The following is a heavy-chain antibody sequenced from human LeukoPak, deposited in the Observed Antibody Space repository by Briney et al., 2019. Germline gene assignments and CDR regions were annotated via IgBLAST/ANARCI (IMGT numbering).Heavy chain of an antibody. V-gene: IGHV4-59*01. CDR1: GGSISSYY. Sequence: SETLSLTCTVSGGSISSYYWSWIRQPPGKGLEWIGYIYYSGSTNYNPSLKSRVTISVDTSKNQFSLKLSSVTAADTAVYYCARSNSFAPRPSPPRYCGQGTLVTVSS. D-gene: IGHD6-6*01. J-gene: IGHJ4*02. CDR3: ARSNSFAPRPSPPRY. CDR2: IYYSGST.